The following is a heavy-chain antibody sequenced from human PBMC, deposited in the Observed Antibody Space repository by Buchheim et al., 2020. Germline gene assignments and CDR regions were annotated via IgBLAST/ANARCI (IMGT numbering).Heavy chain of an antibody. CDR1: GFTFSSYA. J-gene: IGHJ3*02. Sequence: VQLVESGGGVVQPGRSLRLSCAASGFTFSSYAMHWVRQAPGKGLEWVSYISSSGSTIYYADSVKGRFTISRDNAKNSLYLQMNSLRAEDTAVYYCARDWVRGTAAFDIWGQGT. CDR2: ISSSGSTI. V-gene: IGHV3-48*04. D-gene: IGHD3-16*01. CDR3: ARDWVRGTAAFDI.